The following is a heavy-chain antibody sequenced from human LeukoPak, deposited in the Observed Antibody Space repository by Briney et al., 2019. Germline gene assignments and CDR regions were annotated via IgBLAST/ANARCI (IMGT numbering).Heavy chain of an antibody. CDR1: GGSISSSSYY. Sequence: PSETLSLTCTVSGGSISSSSYYWGWIRQPPGKGLECIGYIYYNGNINYNPSLKSRITMSIDTSKNQFSLKLSSVTAADTAVYYCARLVGSTWHPFDYWGQGTLVTVSS. V-gene: IGHV4-61*05. D-gene: IGHD6-13*01. CDR3: ARLVGSTWHPFDY. CDR2: IYYNGNI. J-gene: IGHJ4*02.